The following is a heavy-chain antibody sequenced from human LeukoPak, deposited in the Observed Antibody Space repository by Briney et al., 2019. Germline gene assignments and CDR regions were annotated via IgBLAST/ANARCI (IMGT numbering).Heavy chain of an antibody. J-gene: IGHJ4*02. CDR3: ARAVTVVTAIHD. Sequence: PGGSLRLPCAASGFTVSSNYMTWVRQAPGKGLEWVSAIYSGGGTYYADSVKGRFTISRDNSKNTLYLQMNSLGAEDTAVYYCARAVTVVTAIHDWGQGTLVTVSS. CDR1: GFTVSSNY. V-gene: IGHV3-53*01. D-gene: IGHD2-21*02. CDR2: IYSGGGT.